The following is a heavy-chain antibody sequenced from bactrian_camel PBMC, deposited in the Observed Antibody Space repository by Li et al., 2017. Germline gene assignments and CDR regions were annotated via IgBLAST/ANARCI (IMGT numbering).Heavy chain of an antibody. J-gene: IGHJ4*01. V-gene: IGHV3S40*01. CDR1: GYLVDNRC. CDR3: AAVIVYGGCGAWARDSRYDY. D-gene: IGHD5*01. CDR2: LYRGSGSA. Sequence: VQLVESGGGSVHAGGSLRLSCATSGYLVDNRCLGWFRQAPGKEREGVAVLYRGSGSAWYTESVKGRFTVSQDFPQNMVYLQMNSLKIEDTATYYCAAVIVYGGCGAWARDSRYDYWGQGTQVTVS.